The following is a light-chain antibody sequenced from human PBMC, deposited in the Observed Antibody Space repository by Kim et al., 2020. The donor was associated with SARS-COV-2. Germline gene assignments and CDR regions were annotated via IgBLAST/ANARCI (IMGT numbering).Light chain of an antibody. Sequence: EIVLTQSPGTLSLSPGERATLSCRASQSVSSTYLAWYQQKPGQAPRLLINGASSRATGIPDRFSGSGSGTDFTLTISRLEPEDFVVYYCQYYGGSPYTFGQGTKLEI. J-gene: IGKJ2*01. V-gene: IGKV3-20*01. CDR3: QYYGGSPYT. CDR1: QSVSSTY. CDR2: GAS.